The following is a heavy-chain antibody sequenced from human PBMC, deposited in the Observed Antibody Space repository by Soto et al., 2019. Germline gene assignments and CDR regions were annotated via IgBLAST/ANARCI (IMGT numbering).Heavy chain of an antibody. CDR2: INAGKGNT. V-gene: IGHV1-3*01. D-gene: IGHD1-26*01. Sequence: ASVKGSCKPSVYTFTSYAKHWVRHSPGQRLERMGCINAGKGNTKYAHKLQGRVTITRDAAAGTAYMELSSLSSEDTAVYDCARGYTFPFDPRVKGTLVTVSS. CDR1: VYTFTSYA. CDR3: ARGYTFPFDP. J-gene: IGHJ5*02.